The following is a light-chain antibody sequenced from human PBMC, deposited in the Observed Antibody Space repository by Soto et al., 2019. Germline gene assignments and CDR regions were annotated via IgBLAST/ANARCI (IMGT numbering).Light chain of an antibody. J-gene: IGLJ3*02. Sequence: QSALTQPPSASGSPGQSITISCTGTSSDVGAYKYVSWYQQYPGKAPNLRIYEVSKRPSGVPDRFSGSKSGNTASLTVSGLQAEDEADYYCTSYVGSDIWVFGGRTKLTVL. CDR2: EVS. V-gene: IGLV2-8*01. CDR3: TSYVGSDIWV. CDR1: SSDVGAYKY.